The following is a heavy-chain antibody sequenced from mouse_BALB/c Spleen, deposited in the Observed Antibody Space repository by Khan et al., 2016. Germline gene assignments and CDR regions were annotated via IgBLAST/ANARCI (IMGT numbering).Heavy chain of an antibody. CDR1: GDSITSGH. CDR2: ISHSGDS. CDR3: ATWDYYGSAFAY. J-gene: IGHJ3*01. Sequence: EVQLQESGPSLAKPSQTLSLTCSVTGDSITSGHWNWIRKFPGNKFDFMGYISHSGDSYYNPSPKSRISITRETSKNQYYLQLNSVTTEDTATYYCATWDYYGSAFAYWGQGTLVTVSA. V-gene: IGHV3-8*02. D-gene: IGHD1-2*01.